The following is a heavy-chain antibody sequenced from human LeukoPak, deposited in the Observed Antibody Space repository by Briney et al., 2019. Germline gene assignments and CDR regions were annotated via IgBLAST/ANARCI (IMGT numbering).Heavy chain of an antibody. CDR2: ISSSSSYI. D-gene: IGHD5-12*01. J-gene: IGHJ4*02. V-gene: IGHV3-21*01. Sequence: PGGSLRLSCAASGFTFSSYSMNWVRQAPGKGLEWVSSISSSSSYIYYVDSVKGRFTISRDNAKNSLYLQMNSLRAEDTAVYYCARGYSGYDYGEPGDYWGQGTLVTVSS. CDR3: ARGYSGYDYGEPGDY. CDR1: GFTFSSYS.